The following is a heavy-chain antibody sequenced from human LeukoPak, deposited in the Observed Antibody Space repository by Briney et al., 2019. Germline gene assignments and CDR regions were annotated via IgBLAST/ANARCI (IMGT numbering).Heavy chain of an antibody. J-gene: IGHJ5*02. D-gene: IGHD1-1*01. CDR3: ARRTGWFDP. Sequence: SETLSLTCAVYGGSFSGYYWSWIRQPPGKGLEWIGEINHSGSTNYNPSLKSRVTISVDTSKNQFSMKLSSVTAADTAVYYCARRTGWFDPWGQGTLVTVSS. CDR2: INHSGST. V-gene: IGHV4-34*01. CDR1: GGSFSGYY.